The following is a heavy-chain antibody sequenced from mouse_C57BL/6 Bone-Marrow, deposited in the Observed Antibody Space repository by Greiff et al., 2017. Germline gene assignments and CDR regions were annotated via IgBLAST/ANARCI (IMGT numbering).Heavy chain of an antibody. CDR2: IDPEDGET. Sequence: VQLKQSGAELVKPGASVKLSCTASGFNIKDYYMHWVKQRTEQGLEWIGRIDPEDGETKYAPKFQGKATITADTASNTADLQLSSLTYEDTAVYCRARVYYDFLYYYAMDYWGQGTSVTVSS. CDR1: GFNIKDYY. V-gene: IGHV14-2*01. J-gene: IGHJ4*01. D-gene: IGHD2-4*01. CDR3: ARVYYDFLYYYAMDY.